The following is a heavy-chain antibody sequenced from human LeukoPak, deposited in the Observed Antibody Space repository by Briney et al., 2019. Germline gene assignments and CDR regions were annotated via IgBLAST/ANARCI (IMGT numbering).Heavy chain of an antibody. V-gene: IGHV1-24*01. CDR2: FDPEDGET. CDR1: GYTLTELS. Sequence: ASVQVSCKVSGYTLTELSMHWVRQAPGNGLEWMGGFDPEDGETIYAQKFQGRVTMTEDTSTDTAYMELSSLRSEDTAVYYCATEYCSSTSCSLAFDIWGQGTMVTVSS. CDR3: ATEYCSSTSCSLAFDI. J-gene: IGHJ3*02. D-gene: IGHD2-2*01.